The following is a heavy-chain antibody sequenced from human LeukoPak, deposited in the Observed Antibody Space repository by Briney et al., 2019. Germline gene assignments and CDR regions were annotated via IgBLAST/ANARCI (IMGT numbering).Heavy chain of an antibody. J-gene: IGHJ4*02. D-gene: IGHD2-2*01. Sequence: GGSLRLSCAASGFTFSSYEMDWVRQAPGKGLVWVSYIGRTGSTKFYADSLEGRFTISRDSAKNSLYLQMNSLRAEDTAVYYCARRYCSTTNCLFDYWGQGTLVTVSS. CDR2: IGRTGSTK. CDR1: GFTFSSYE. V-gene: IGHV3-48*03. CDR3: ARRYCSTTNCLFDY.